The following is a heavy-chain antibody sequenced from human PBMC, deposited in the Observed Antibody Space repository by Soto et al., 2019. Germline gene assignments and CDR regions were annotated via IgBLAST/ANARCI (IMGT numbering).Heavy chain of an antibody. Sequence: PGGSLRLSCAASGLTFSSYGMHWVRQAPGKGLEWVAHISYDGSNEHYADSVKGRFTISRDNSKNTLYLQMNSLRAEDTAVYYCAKNPGYYYDSTGYHFDYWGQGTLVTVSS. D-gene: IGHD3-22*01. CDR2: ISYDGSNE. J-gene: IGHJ4*02. V-gene: IGHV3-30*18. CDR3: AKNPGYYYDSTGYHFDY. CDR1: GLTFSSYG.